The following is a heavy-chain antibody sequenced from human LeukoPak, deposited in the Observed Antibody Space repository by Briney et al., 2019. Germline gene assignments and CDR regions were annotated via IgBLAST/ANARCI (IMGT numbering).Heavy chain of an antibody. CDR3: AVLVGAKYFDY. Sequence: PSETLSLTCIVSGGSISSTVSYWGWVRQPPGKGLEWIGSIHYSGSTYYIPSLKSRITISLDMSKNQYSLKLTSVTAADSAVYYCAVLVGAKYFDYWGQGTLVTVSS. CDR1: GGSISSTVSY. D-gene: IGHD1-26*01. V-gene: IGHV4-39*07. J-gene: IGHJ4*02. CDR2: IHYSGST.